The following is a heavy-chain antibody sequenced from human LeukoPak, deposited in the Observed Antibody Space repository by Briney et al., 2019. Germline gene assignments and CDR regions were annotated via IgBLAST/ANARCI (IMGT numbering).Heavy chain of an antibody. Sequence: PGGSLRLSCAASGFTFSSYAMHWVRQAPGKGLEWVAVISYDGSNKYYADSVKGRFTISRDNAKNSLYLQMNSLRAEDTAVYYCARDGMAGDFDLWGRGTLVTVSS. CDR2: ISYDGSNK. CDR1: GFTFSSYA. V-gene: IGHV3-30-3*01. D-gene: IGHD5-24*01. J-gene: IGHJ2*01. CDR3: ARDGMAGDFDL.